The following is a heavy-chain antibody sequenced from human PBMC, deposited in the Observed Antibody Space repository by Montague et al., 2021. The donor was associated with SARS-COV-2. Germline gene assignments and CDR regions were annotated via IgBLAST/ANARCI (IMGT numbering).Heavy chain of an antibody. CDR3: ARGTGYSSSWYLAFEL. CDR1: SGSISSYY. Sequence: SETLSLTCTVSSGSISSYYWSWIRQPPGKGLEWIGYIYYSGSTNYNPSLKSRVTISVDTSKNQFSQKLSSVTAADTAVYYCARGTGYSSSWYLAFELWGQGPMFTVSS. D-gene: IGHD6-13*01. CDR2: IYYSGST. V-gene: IGHV4-59*01. J-gene: IGHJ3*01.